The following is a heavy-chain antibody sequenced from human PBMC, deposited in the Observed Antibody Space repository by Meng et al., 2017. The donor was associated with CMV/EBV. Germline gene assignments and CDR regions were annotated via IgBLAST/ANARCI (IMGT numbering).Heavy chain of an antibody. D-gene: IGHD4-11*01. Sequence: GESLKISCAASGFTFSSYGMHWVRQASGKGLEWVAFIRYDGSNKYYADSVKGRFTISRDNSKNTLYLQMNSLRAEDTAVYYCAKDRVSQFDYWGQGTLVTVSS. CDR2: IRYDGSNK. V-gene: IGHV3-30*02. CDR1: GFTFSSYG. J-gene: IGHJ4*02. CDR3: AKDRVSQFDY.